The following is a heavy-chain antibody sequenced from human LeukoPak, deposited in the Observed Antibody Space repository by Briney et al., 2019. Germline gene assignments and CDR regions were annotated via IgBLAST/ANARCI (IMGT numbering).Heavy chain of an antibody. CDR3: AKGIDVAAAGTDYYGMDV. D-gene: IGHD6-13*01. CDR1: GFTFSSCG. J-gene: IGHJ6*02. V-gene: IGHV3-30*18. CDR2: ISYDGSNK. Sequence: GRSLRLSCAASGFTFSSCGMHWVRQAPGKGLEWVAVISYDGSNKYYADSVKGRFTISRDNSKNTLYLQMNSLRAEDTAVYYCAKGIDVAAAGTDYYGMDVWGQGTTATVSS.